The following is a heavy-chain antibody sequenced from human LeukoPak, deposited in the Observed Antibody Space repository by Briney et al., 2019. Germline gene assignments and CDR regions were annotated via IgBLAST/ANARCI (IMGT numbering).Heavy chain of an antibody. CDR1: GYTFTSYA. J-gene: IGHJ4*02. V-gene: IGHV1-3*01. CDR3: ARSSGSSGWTPGDY. CDR2: INAGNGNT. D-gene: IGHD6-19*01. Sequence: GASVKVSCTASGYTFTSYAMHWVRQAPGQRLEWTGWINAGNGNTKYSQKFRGRVTIARDTSASTAYMELSSLRSEDTAVYYCARSSGSSGWTPGDYWGQGTLVTVSS.